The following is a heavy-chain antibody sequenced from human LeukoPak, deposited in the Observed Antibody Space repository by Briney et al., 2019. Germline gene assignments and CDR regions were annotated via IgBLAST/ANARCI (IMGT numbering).Heavy chain of an antibody. J-gene: IGHJ5*02. CDR1: GFSFSSYA. D-gene: IGHD3-10*01. V-gene: IGHV3-23*01. Sequence: GGSLRLSCAASGFSFSSYAMIWVRQAPGKGLEWVSVISGSGDTTYYADSVKGRFTISRDNSKNTLYLQMNSLRAEDTAVYYCARSRITPKNWFDPWGQGTLVTVSS. CDR2: ISGSGDTT. CDR3: ARSRITPKNWFDP.